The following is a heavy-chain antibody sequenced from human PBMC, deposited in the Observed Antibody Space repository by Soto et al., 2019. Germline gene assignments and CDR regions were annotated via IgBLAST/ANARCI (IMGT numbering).Heavy chain of an antibody. Sequence: KSSETLSLTCTVSGGSIGSYYWSWIRQPAGKGLEWIGRIYTSGSTNYNPSLKSRVTMSVDTSKNQFSLKLSSVTAADTAVYYCARSPTLGLYYFDYWGQGTLVTVSS. J-gene: IGHJ4*02. D-gene: IGHD7-27*01. CDR2: IYTSGST. CDR1: GGSIGSYY. CDR3: ARSPTLGLYYFDY. V-gene: IGHV4-4*07.